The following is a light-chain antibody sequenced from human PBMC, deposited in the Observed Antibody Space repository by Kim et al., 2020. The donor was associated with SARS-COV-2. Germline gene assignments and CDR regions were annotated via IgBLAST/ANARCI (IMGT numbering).Light chain of an antibody. CDR2: GAS. J-gene: IGKJ2*01. CDR1: QSVSSK. V-gene: IGKV3-15*01. CDR3: QQFNNWPYT. Sequence: EIVMTQSPATLSVSPGERATLSCRASQSVSSKLAWYQQKPGQPPRLFIYGASTRATGIPARFSGSGSGTEFTLTINSLQSEDFAVYYCQQFNNWPYTFGQGTKLETK.